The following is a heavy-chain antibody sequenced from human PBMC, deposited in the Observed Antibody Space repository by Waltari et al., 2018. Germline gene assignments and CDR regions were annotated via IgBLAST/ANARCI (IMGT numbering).Heavy chain of an antibody. Sequence: EVQLVESGGGLVQPGGSLRLSCAASGFTFSTYWMTWVGQTPGKGLECGDNINPDGSEKYYVDSVKGRFTISRDNTKNSLYLQMNSLRAEDTSVYYCARDLNWETYWGRGALVTVSS. D-gene: IGHD7-27*01. CDR2: INPDGSEK. CDR1: GFTFSTYW. V-gene: IGHV3-7*01. J-gene: IGHJ4*02. CDR3: ARDLNWETY.